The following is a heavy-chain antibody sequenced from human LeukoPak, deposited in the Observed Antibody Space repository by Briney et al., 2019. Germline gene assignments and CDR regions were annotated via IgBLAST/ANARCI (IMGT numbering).Heavy chain of an antibody. D-gene: IGHD3-22*01. CDR2: IWYDGNNK. Sequence: SGGSLRLSCAASGFTFSSYGMHWVRQAPGKGLEWVAVIWYDGNNKYYADSVKGRLTISRDNSKNTLYLQMNSLRAEDTAVYYCARCTPSVASLYSYYYDSSGNAFDIWGQGTMVTVSS. V-gene: IGHV3-33*01. J-gene: IGHJ3*02. CDR3: ARCTPSVASLYSYYYDSSGNAFDI. CDR1: GFTFSSYG.